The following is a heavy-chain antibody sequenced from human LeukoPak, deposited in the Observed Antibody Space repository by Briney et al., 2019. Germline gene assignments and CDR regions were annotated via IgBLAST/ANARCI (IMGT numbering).Heavy chain of an antibody. CDR3: TTEGDGYNSFYLDY. J-gene: IGHJ4*02. D-gene: IGHD5-24*01. CDR1: GLTFSNAW. V-gene: IGHV3-15*01. CDR2: FKSKTDGGTK. Sequence: KPGGSLRLSCAVSGLTFSNAWMSWVRQAPGKGLEWVGRFKSKTDGGTKDYAAPVIGRFTISRDDSKNTLYLQMNSLKTEDTAVYYCTTEGDGYNSFYLDYWGQGTLVTVSS.